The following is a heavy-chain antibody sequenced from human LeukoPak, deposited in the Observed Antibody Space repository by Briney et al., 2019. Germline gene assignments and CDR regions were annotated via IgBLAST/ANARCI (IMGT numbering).Heavy chain of an antibody. D-gene: IGHD3-10*01. CDR3: ARVLVRGVMDNYGMDV. CDR1: GFTFSSYS. CDR2: ISSSSSYI. J-gene: IGHJ6*04. V-gene: IGHV3-21*01. Sequence: GGSLRLSCAASGFTFSSYSMNWVRQAPGKGLEWVSSISSSSSYIYYADSVKGRFTISRDNAKNSLYLQMNSLRAEDTAVYYCARVLVRGVMDNYGMDVWGKGITVTVSS.